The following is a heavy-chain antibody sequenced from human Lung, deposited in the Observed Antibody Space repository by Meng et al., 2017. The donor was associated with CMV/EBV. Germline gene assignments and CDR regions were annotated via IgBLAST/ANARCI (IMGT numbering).Heavy chain of an antibody. CDR3: ARVVTALWGYYFDY. Sequence: QVPLPESGPGLVKPLGTLSLPCGVSGGSISSSNWWSWVRQPPGKGLEWIGEIYHSGSTNYNPSLKSRVTISVDKSKNQFSLKLSSVTAADTAVYYCARVVTALWGYYFDYWGQGTLVTVSS. CDR2: IYHSGST. D-gene: IGHD2-21*02. V-gene: IGHV4-4*02. CDR1: GGSISSSNW. J-gene: IGHJ4*02.